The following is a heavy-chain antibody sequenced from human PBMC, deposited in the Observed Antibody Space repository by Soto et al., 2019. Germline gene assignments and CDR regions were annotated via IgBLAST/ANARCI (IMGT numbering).Heavy chain of an antibody. CDR3: AAGFPPDY. J-gene: IGHJ4*02. Sequence: EVQLVESGGGLVQPGGSLKLSCAASGFTFSSFWMNWVRQAPGKGLEWVANIKGDGSEKYYVDSVKGRFTISRDNAKNSLYLEMNSLRAEDTAVYYCAAGFPPDYWGQGTLVTDSS. CDR2: IKGDGSEK. CDR1: GFTFSSFW. V-gene: IGHV3-7*01. D-gene: IGHD3-10*01.